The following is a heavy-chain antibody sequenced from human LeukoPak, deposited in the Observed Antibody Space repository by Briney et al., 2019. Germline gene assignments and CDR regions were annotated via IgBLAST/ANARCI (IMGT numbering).Heavy chain of an antibody. CDR3: ARGRVEMATIDFDY. D-gene: IGHD5-24*01. Sequence: SETLSLTCSVSGDSISSGSYYWSWIRQPAGKGLEWIGRIYTSGSTNYNPSLKSRVTISVDTSKNQFSLKLSSVTAADTAMYYCARGRVEMATIDFDYWGQGTLVTVSS. J-gene: IGHJ4*02. V-gene: IGHV4-61*02. CDR2: IYTSGST. CDR1: GDSISSGSYY.